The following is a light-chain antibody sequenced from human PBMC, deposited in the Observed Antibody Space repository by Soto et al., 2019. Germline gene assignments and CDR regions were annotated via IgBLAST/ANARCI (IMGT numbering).Light chain of an antibody. CDR3: SSYAGSNNYV. CDR1: SSDIGGYNY. Sequence: QSALTQPASVSGSPGQSITISCTGTSSDIGGYNYISWYDHHPGKAPRLIIYEVSNRPSGVSNRFSGSKSGNTASLTVSGLQAEDEADYFCSSYAGSNNYVFGTGTKLTVL. CDR2: EVS. V-gene: IGLV2-14*01. J-gene: IGLJ1*01.